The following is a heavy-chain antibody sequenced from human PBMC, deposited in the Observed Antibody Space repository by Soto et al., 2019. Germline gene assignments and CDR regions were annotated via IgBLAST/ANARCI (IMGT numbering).Heavy chain of an antibody. J-gene: IGHJ6*03. CDR1: GFTFSSYA. V-gene: IGHV3-23*01. Sequence: EVQLLESGGGLVQPGGSLRLSCAASGFTFSSYAMSWVRQAPGKGLEWVSAISGSGGSTYYADSVKGRFTISRDNSKNTLYLQMNSLRAEDTAVYYCAKEGRFLEWLLYYYYYMDVWGKGTTVTVSS. CDR3: AKEGRFLEWLLYYYYYMDV. CDR2: ISGSGGST. D-gene: IGHD3-3*01.